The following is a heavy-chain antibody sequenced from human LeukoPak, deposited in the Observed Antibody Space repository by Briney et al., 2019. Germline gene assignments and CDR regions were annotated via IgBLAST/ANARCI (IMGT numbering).Heavy chain of an antibody. D-gene: IGHD1-1*01. V-gene: IGHV3-23*01. CDR1: GFTFTSYA. CDR3: AKPRAMTTGVGRYFDL. CDR2: ISGGGEDT. Sequence: GGSLRLSCAASGFTFTSYAMSWIRQAPGKGLEWVSAISGGGEDTYYPDSVRGRFTISRDNSKNTLYLQMNSLRAEDTAIYYCAKPRAMTTGVGRYFDLWGRGTLVTVSS. J-gene: IGHJ2*01.